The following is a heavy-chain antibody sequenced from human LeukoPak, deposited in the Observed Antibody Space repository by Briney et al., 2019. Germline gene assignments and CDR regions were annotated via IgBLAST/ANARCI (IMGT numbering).Heavy chain of an antibody. J-gene: IGHJ4*02. Sequence: GGSLRLSCAASGFTFSSYSMNWVRQAPGKGLEWVSYISSSSSTIYYADSVKGRFTISRDNAKNSLYLQMNSLRAEDTAVYYCAREEGYVNYYSWSGYYSWGQGTLVTVSS. CDR3: AREEGYVNYYSWSGYYS. CDR2: ISSSSSTI. V-gene: IGHV3-48*01. CDR1: GFTFSSYS. D-gene: IGHD3-3*01.